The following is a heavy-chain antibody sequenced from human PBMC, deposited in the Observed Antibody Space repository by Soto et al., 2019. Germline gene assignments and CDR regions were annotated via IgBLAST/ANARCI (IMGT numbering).Heavy chain of an antibody. CDR2: ISHDGSDT. Sequence: GGSLRLSCAASGFTFSAYAMHWVRQAPGKGLEWVAVISHDGSDTDYGDSVKGRFTISRDNSKSTLSLQMNSLRPEDTAVYYCAKDAGSTEYFFASWGQGTMVTVSS. CDR1: GFTFSAYA. V-gene: IGHV3-30*18. CDR3: AKDAGSTEYFFAS. J-gene: IGHJ4*02.